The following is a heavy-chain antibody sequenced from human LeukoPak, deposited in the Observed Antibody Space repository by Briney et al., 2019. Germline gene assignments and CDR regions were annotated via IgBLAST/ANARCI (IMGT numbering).Heavy chain of an antibody. CDR2: IKSDGSST. Sequence: GGSLRLSCAASGFTFSTYWMHWVRQAPGKGLVWVSRIKSDGSSTSYADSVKGRFTISRDNAKNTLYLQMNSLRAEDTAVYYCARSDYYDNWGQGTLVTVS. CDR1: GFTFSTYW. CDR3: ARSDYYDN. V-gene: IGHV3-74*01. J-gene: IGHJ4*02.